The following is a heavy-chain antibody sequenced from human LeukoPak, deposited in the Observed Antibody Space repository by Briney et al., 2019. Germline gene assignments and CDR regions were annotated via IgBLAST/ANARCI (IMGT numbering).Heavy chain of an antibody. D-gene: IGHD2-2*01. V-gene: IGHV4-34*01. Sequence: PSETLSLTCAVYGGSFSGYYWSWIRQPPGKGLEWIGEINHSGSTNYNPSLKSRVTISVDTSKNQFSLKLSSVTAADTAVYYCARVWKSCMGYCSNTSWEFDYWGQGTLVTVSS. J-gene: IGHJ4*02. CDR3: ARVWKSCMGYCSNTSWEFDY. CDR1: GGSFSGYY. CDR2: INHSGST.